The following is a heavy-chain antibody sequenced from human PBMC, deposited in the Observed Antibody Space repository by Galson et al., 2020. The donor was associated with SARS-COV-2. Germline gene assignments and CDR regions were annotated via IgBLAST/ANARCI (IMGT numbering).Heavy chain of an antibody. CDR2: MNPNSGNT. V-gene: IGHV1-8*01. CDR3: ARVPSLGYCSGGSCYRLDY. D-gene: IGHD2-15*01. Sequence: ASVKVSCKASRYTFTSYDINWVRQATGPGLEWMGWMNPNSGNTGYAQKFQGRVTMTRDTSISTAYMELSNLRSEDAAVYYCARVPSLGYCSGGSCYRLDYWGQGTLVTVSS. J-gene: IGHJ4*02. CDR1: RYTFTSYD.